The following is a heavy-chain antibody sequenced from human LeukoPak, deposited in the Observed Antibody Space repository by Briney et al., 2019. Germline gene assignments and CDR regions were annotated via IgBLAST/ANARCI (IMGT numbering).Heavy chain of an antibody. Sequence: SETLSLTCTVSGGSISSSSYYWGWIRQPPGKGLEWIGSIYYTGSSNYNPSLESRVTMSIDTSNNQFSLKLKSVTAADTAVYYCARMVGQLIEYYFDYWGRGTLVTVSS. D-gene: IGHD1/OR15-1a*01. CDR1: GGSISSSSYY. CDR2: IYYTGSS. V-gene: IGHV4-61*05. J-gene: IGHJ4*02. CDR3: ARMVGQLIEYYFDY.